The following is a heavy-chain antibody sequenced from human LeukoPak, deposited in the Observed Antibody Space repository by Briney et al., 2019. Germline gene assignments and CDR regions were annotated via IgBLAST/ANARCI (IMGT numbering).Heavy chain of an antibody. J-gene: IGHJ3*02. V-gene: IGHV3-30-3*01. Sequence: PGGSLRLSCAGSGFTFRSYAMLWVRQAPGKGLEWVAVTSYDGSNKDYADSVKGRFTISRDNSKNTLFLQMNSLRAEDTAVYYCAREIFNGFDIWGQGTMVTVSS. CDR2: TSYDGSNK. CDR1: GFTFRSYA. CDR3: AREIFNGFDI.